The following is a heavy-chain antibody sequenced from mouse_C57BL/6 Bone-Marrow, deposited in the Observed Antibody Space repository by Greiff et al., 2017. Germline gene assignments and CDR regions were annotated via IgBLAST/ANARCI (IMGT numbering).Heavy chain of an antibody. CDR1: GFNIKDDY. CDR2: IDPENGDT. CDR3: TVAYEYDDGGDY. V-gene: IGHV14-4*01. Sequence: EVQLQQSGAELVRPGASVTLSCTASGFNIKDDYMHWVKQRPEQGLEWIGWIDPENGDTAYASKFQGKATITADTTSNTAYLQLSSLTSEDTAVYYCTVAYEYDDGGDYWGQGTTLTVSS. D-gene: IGHD2-4*01. J-gene: IGHJ2*01.